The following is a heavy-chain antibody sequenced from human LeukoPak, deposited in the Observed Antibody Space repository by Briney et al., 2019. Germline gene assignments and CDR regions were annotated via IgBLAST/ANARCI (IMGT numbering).Heavy chain of an antibody. CDR3: ARGHYGGNIPHYYYMDV. CDR2: MNPNSGNT. CDR1: GYTFTNYD. Sequence: ASVKVSCKASGYTFTNYDINWVRQATGQGLEWMGWMNPNSGNTGYVQKFQGRVTMTRNTPITTAYTEVSSLRSEDTAVYFCARGHYGGNIPHYYYMDVWGKGTTVTVSS. J-gene: IGHJ6*03. D-gene: IGHD4-23*01. V-gene: IGHV1-8*01.